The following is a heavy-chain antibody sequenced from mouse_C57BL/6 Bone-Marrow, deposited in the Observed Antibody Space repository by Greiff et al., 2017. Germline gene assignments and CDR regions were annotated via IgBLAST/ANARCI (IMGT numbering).Heavy chain of an antibody. D-gene: IGHD1-1*01. Sequence: EVHLVESGAELVKPGASVKLSCTASGFNIKDYYIHWVKQRTEQGLEWIGRIDPEDGETKYAPKFQDKATITADTSSNTAYLQLSSLTSEDTAVYYCTRSLFYYGTNYWGQGTTLTVSS. CDR1: GFNIKDYY. CDR2: IDPEDGET. J-gene: IGHJ2*01. V-gene: IGHV14-2*01. CDR3: TRSLFYYGTNY.